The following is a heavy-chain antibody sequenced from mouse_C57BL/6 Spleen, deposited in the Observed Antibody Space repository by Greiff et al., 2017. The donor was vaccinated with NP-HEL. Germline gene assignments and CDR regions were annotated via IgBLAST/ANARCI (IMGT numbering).Heavy chain of an antibody. CDR2: IDPENGDT. CDR1: GFNIKDDY. Sequence: VQLQQSGAEFVRPGASVKLSCTASGFNIKDDYMHWVKQRPEQGLEWIGWIDPENGDTEYASKFQGKATITADTSSNTAYLQLSSLTSEDTAVYYCTTGSTLYYFDYWGQGTTLTVSS. J-gene: IGHJ2*01. V-gene: IGHV14-4*01. CDR3: TTGSTLYYFDY. D-gene: IGHD5-1*01.